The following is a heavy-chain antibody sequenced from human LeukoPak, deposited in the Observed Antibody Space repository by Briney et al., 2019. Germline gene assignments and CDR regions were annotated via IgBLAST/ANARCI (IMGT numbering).Heavy chain of an antibody. CDR3: ARGGPVVTPKDFDY. J-gene: IGHJ4*02. V-gene: IGHV4-34*01. CDR1: GGSFSGYY. CDR2: ISHSGST. D-gene: IGHD4-23*01. Sequence: SETLSLTCAVYGGSFSGYYWSWIRQPPGKGLEWIGEISHSGSTNYNPSLKSRVTISVDTSKNQFSLKLSSVTAADTAVYYCARGGPVVTPKDFDYWGQGTLVTVSS.